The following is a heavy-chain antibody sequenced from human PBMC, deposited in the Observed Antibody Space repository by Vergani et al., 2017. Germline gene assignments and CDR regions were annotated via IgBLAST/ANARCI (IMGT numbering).Heavy chain of an antibody. Sequence: EVQLVESGGGLVKPGGSLRLSCAASGFTFSSYSMNWVRQAPGKGLEWVSSISSSSSDIYYADSVKGRFTISRDNAKNSLYLQMNSLRAEDTAVYYCARRASGWYGNYFDYWGQGILVTVSS. V-gene: IGHV3-21*04. CDR3: ARRASGWYGNYFDY. CDR1: GFTFSSYS. CDR2: ISSSSSDI. J-gene: IGHJ4*02. D-gene: IGHD6-19*01.